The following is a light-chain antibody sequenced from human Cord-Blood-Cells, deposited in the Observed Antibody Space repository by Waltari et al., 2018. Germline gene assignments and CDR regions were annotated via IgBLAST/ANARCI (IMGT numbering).Light chain of an antibody. J-gene: IGKJ1*01. Sequence: EIVLTQSPAPLSLSPGESATLSCRASQSVSSYFAWYQQKPGQAPRLLIYDASNRATGIPARFSGSGSGTDFTLTISSLEPEDFAVYYCQQRSNWPRTFGQGTKVEIK. CDR2: DAS. V-gene: IGKV3-11*01. CDR3: QQRSNWPRT. CDR1: QSVSSY.